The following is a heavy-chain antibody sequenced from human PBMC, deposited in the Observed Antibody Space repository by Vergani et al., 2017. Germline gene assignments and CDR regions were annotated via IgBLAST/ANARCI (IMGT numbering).Heavy chain of an antibody. J-gene: IGHJ4*02. CDR2: IIPIFGTA. D-gene: IGHD3-22*01. Sequence: QVQLVQSGAEVKKPGSSVKVSCKASGGTFSSYAISWVRQAPGQGLEWMGRIIPIFGTANYAQKFQGRVTITADGSTSTAYMELSSLRSEDTAVYYCARGYRDYYDSSGYYYLNYFDYWGQGTLVTVSS. CDR3: ARGYRDYYDSSGYYYLNYFDY. V-gene: IGHV1-69*18. CDR1: GGTFSSYA.